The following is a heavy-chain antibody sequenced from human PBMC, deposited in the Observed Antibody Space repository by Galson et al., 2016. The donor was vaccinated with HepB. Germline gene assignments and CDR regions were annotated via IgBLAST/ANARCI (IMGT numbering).Heavy chain of an antibody. J-gene: IGHJ4*02. CDR2: INPSVAGT. V-gene: IGHV1-46*01. CDR1: GYTFTEYY. CDR3: ARDYDLLDY. D-gene: IGHD3-3*01. Sequence: SVKVSCKASGYTFTEYYIHWVRQAPGQRLEWMGVINPSVAGTNYAQNFQGRVTVTRDTSTSTVYMELSRLRSEDTAVYYCARDYDLLDYWGQGTLVTVSS.